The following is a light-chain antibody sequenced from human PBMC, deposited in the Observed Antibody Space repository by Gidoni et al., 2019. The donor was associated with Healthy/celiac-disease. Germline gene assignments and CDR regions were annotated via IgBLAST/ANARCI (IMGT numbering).Light chain of an antibody. J-gene: IGLJ3*02. CDR2: RNN. Sequence: QSVLTQPPSASGTPGQRVTISCSGSSSNIGSNYVYWYQQLPGPAPKLLIYRNNQRPSVVPDRFSGSKSGPSASLAISGLRSEDEADYYCAAWYDSLSGWVFGGGTKLTVL. CDR3: AAWYDSLSGWV. CDR1: SSNIGSNY. V-gene: IGLV1-47*01.